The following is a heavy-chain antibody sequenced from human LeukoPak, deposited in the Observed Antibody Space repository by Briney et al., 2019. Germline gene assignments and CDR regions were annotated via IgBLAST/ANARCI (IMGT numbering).Heavy chain of an antibody. CDR2: IKQDESEK. CDR3: ARVNNNFYMDV. D-gene: IGHD1-1*01. CDR1: GFTFSSYW. J-gene: IGHJ6*03. V-gene: IGHV3-7*01. Sequence: GGSLRLSCVASGFTFSSYWMSWVRQAPGKGLEWVANIKQDESEKNYVDSVTGRFIVSRDNAKNSLYLHMNSLKVEDTAVYFCARVNNNFYMDVWDKGTTVAVSS.